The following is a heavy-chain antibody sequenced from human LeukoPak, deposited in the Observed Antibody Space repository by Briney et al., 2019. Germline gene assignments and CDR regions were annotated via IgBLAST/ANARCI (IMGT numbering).Heavy chain of an antibody. CDR3: AREEVAGTLDY. V-gene: IGHV3-23*01. J-gene: IGHJ4*02. D-gene: IGHD6-19*01. CDR1: GFTFSSYA. Sequence: SGGSLRLSCAASGFTFSSYAMSWVRQAPGKVLEWVSGVSGSGGSTVYTDSVKGRFTISRDNSKNTLYLQMNSLRAEDTAVYYCAREEVAGTLDYWGQGTLVTVSS. CDR2: VSGSGGST.